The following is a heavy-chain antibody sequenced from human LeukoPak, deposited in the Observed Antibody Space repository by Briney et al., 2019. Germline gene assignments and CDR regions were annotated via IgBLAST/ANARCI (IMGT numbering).Heavy chain of an antibody. D-gene: IGHD2-15*01. Sequence: GGSLRLSCAASGFTFSSYWMSWVRQAPGKGLEWVANIKQDGSEKYYVDSVKGRFTISRDNAKNSLCLQMNSLRAEDTAVYYCARDASALTVAATDWFDPWGQGTLVTVSS. CDR2: IKQDGSEK. CDR1: GFTFSSYW. J-gene: IGHJ5*02. V-gene: IGHV3-7*01. CDR3: ARDASALTVAATDWFDP.